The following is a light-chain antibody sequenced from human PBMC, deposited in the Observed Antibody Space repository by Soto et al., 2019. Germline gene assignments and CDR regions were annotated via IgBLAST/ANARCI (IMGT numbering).Light chain of an antibody. V-gene: IGLV2-8*01. J-gene: IGLJ1*01. CDR2: EVS. CDR1: SSDVGGYNY. Sequence: QSVLTQPPSASGSPGQSVTISCTGTSSDVGGYNYVSWYQQHPGKAPKLMIYEVSKRPSGVPDRFSGSKSGNTASLTVSGLQAEDEADYYCSSYPGSNNLLAFGSGTKVTVL. CDR3: SSYPGSNNLLA.